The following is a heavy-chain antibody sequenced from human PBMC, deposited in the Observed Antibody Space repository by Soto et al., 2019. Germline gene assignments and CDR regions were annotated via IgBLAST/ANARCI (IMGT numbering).Heavy chain of an antibody. V-gene: IGHV3-30*18. CDR1: GFTFSSYG. J-gene: IGHJ4*02. D-gene: IGHD3-9*01. Sequence: GGSLRLSCAASGFTFSSYGMHWVRQAPGKGLEWVAVISYDGSNKYYADSVKGRFTISRDNSKNTLYLQMNSLRAEDTAVYYCAKGVLRYFDWPFDYWGQGALVTVSS. CDR2: ISYDGSNK. CDR3: AKGVLRYFDWPFDY.